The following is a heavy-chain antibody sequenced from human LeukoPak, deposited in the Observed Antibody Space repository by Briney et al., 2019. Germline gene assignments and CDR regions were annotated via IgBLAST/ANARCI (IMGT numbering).Heavy chain of an antibody. CDR1: GDSVSSNSAA. D-gene: IGHD3-10*01. Sequence: TSQTLSLTCAISGDSVSSNSAAWNWIRQSPSRGLEWLGRTYYRSKWYNDYAVSVKSRITINPDTSKNQFSLQLNSVTPEDTAVYYCARGSRVYYGPRSTLDYWGQGTLVTVSS. V-gene: IGHV6-1*01. J-gene: IGHJ4*02. CDR3: ARGSRVYYGPRSTLDY. CDR2: TYYRSKWYN.